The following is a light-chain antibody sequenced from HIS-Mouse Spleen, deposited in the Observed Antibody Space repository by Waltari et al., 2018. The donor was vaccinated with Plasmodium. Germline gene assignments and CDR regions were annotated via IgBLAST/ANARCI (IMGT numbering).Light chain of an antibody. CDR3: CSYAGSYTYV. J-gene: IGLJ1*01. V-gene: IGLV2-11*01. Sequence: QSALTQPRSVSGSPGQSVTISCTGTSSDVGGYNYVSWYQQHPGNAPKLMIYDVSKRPSGVPDRFAGSKSGNTASLTISGLQAEEEADYYCCSYAGSYTYVFGTGTKVTVL. CDR2: DVS. CDR1: SSDVGGYNY.